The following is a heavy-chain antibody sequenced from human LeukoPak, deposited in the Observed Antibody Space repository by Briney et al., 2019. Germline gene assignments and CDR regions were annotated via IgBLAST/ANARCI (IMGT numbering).Heavy chain of an antibody. D-gene: IGHD5-18*01. J-gene: IGHJ4*02. V-gene: IGHV3-64*01. Sequence: GGSLRLSCAASGFTFSRYAMYWVRQAPGKGLEYVSAISSYGGSTYYANSVKGRFTISRDNSKNTLYLQMGSLRAEDMAVYYCARGRIQPVHFDYWGQGTLVTVSS. CDR2: ISSYGGST. CDR1: GFTFSRYA. CDR3: ARGRIQPVHFDY.